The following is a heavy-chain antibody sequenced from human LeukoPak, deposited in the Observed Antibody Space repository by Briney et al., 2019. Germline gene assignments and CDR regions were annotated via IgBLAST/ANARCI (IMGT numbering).Heavy chain of an antibody. J-gene: IGHJ4*02. CDR1: GFISSHHG. CDR3: VKDDGWVQYAN. D-gene: IGHD5-24*01. V-gene: IGHV3-23*01. Sequence: PGGTLRLSCATSGFISSHHGVNWVRQAPGKGLEWVSGIRAHAVTTYYADSVKGRFIISRDNSKNTVYLQMNSLSAEDAAVYYCVKDDGWVQYANWGQGTLVTVSS. CDR2: IRAHAVTT.